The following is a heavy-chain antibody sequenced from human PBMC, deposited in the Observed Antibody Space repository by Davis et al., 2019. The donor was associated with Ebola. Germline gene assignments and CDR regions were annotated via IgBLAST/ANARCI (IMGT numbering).Heavy chain of an antibody. CDR1: GYTFTRYY. J-gene: IGHJ4*02. CDR3: SVFDY. Sequence: ASVKVSCKASGYTFTRYYMHWVRQAPGQGLEWMGIINPSGGSTSYAQKFQGRVTITADKSTSTAYMELSSLRSEDTAVYYCSVFDYWGQGTLVTVSS. V-gene: IGHV1-46*01. CDR2: INPSGGST.